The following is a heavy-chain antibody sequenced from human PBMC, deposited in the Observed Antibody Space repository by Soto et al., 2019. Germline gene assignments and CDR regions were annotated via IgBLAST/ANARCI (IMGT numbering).Heavy chain of an antibody. CDR2: ISYDGSNK. D-gene: IGHD5-18*01. CDR3: AKEGREGRVQLWSANWFDP. CDR1: GFTFSSYG. Sequence: ESGGGVVQPGRSLRLSCAASGFTFSSYGMHWVRQAPGKGLEWVAVISYDGSNKYYADSVKGRFTISRDNSKNTLYLQMNSLRAEDTAVYYCAKEGREGRVQLWSANWFDPWGQGTLVTVSS. V-gene: IGHV3-30*18. J-gene: IGHJ5*02.